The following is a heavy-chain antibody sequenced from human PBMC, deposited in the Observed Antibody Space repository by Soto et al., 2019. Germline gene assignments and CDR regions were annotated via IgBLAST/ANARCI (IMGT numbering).Heavy chain of an antibody. CDR1: GGSISSSSYY. D-gene: IGHD2-15*01. Sequence: QLQLQESGPGLVKPSETLSLTCTVSGGSISSSSYYWGWIRQPPGKGLEWIGSIFYSGSTYYNPSLKSRAPIPVDPSKTPSSLKLSSVTAADTAVYYCARHLTYCSAGSCYSDFPYYGMAVCGQGTTATVSS. J-gene: IGHJ6*02. V-gene: IGHV4-39*01. CDR3: ARHLTYCSAGSCYSDFPYYGMAV. CDR2: IFYSGST.